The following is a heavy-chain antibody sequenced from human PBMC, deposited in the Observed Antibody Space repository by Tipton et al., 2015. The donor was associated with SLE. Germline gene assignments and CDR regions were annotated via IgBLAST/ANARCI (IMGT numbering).Heavy chain of an antibody. CDR2: IYHSGST. V-gene: IGHV4-39*07. CDR3: ARDGYDYIWGSYRYHYYYGMDV. CDR1: GGSISSGSYY. D-gene: IGHD3-16*02. Sequence: TLSLTCTVSGGSISSGSYYWGWIRQPPGKGLEWIGSIYHSGSTYYNPSLKSRVTISVDTSKNQFSLKLSSVTAADTAVYYCARDGYDYIWGSYRYHYYYGMDVWGQGTTVTVSS. J-gene: IGHJ6*02.